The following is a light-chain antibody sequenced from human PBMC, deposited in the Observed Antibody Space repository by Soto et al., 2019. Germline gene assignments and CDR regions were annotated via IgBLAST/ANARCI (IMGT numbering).Light chain of an antibody. V-gene: IGKV3-20*01. Sequence: DIAMTQSPATLYLSPGKRATLSFRSSQIVGSNYLAWYQQKPGQAPRILIFAASSRATGIPDRFSGSGSGTDFTLTISRLEPEDFAVYYCQQYGSSSWTFGQVT. J-gene: IGKJ1*01. CDR2: AAS. CDR3: QQYGSSSWT. CDR1: QIVGSNY.